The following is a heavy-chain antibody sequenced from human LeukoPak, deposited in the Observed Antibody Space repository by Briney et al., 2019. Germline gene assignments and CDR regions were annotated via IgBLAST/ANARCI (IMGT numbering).Heavy chain of an antibody. J-gene: IGHJ3*02. D-gene: IGHD6-13*01. V-gene: IGHV1-46*01. CDR2: INPSGGST. CDR1: GYTFTSYY. CDR3: ARASDRNIAAAGTGAFDI. Sequence: ASVKVSCKASGYTFTSYYMHWVRQAPGQGLEWMGIINPSGGSTSYAQKFQGRVTMTRDTSTSTVYMELSSLRSEDTAVYCCARASDRNIAAAGTGAFDIWGQGTMVTVSS.